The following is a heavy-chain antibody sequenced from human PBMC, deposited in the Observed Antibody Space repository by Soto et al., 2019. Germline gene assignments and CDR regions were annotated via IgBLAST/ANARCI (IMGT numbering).Heavy chain of an antibody. J-gene: IGHJ6*02. CDR3: SKDLSGTFLPGNYGLDV. D-gene: IGHD1-26*01. Sequence: EAQLVESGGGLVQPGRSLRLSCAASGFIFDNFAMHWVRQAPGKGLEWVSGINWGSTSIGYADSVKGRFTISRDNAKNALYLQMNSLTPEDTAIYSCSKDLSGTFLPGNYGLDVWGQGTTVIVS. V-gene: IGHV3-9*01. CDR2: INWGSTSI. CDR1: GFIFDNFA.